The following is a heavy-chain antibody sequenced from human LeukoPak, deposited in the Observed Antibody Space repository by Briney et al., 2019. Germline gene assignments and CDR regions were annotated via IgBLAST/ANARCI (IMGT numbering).Heavy chain of an antibody. CDR3: TRDDSSGYYYRILGY. CDR2: ISGSSSTI. J-gene: IGHJ4*02. V-gene: IGHV3-48*01. Sequence: GGSLRLSCAASGFTFNSCSMNWVRQAPGKGLEWVSYISGSSSTIYYADSVKGRFTISGDNAKNSLYLQMSSLRAEDTAVYYCTRDDSSGYYYRILGYWGQGTLVTVSS. D-gene: IGHD3-22*01. CDR1: GFTFNSCS.